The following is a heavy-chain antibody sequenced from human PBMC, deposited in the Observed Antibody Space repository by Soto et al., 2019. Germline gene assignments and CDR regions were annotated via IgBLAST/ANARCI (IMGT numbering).Heavy chain of an antibody. V-gene: IGHV3-30-3*01. CDR2: IVPDGSNE. Sequence: QVQLVESGGGVVQPGRSLRLSCAASGSTFRSYDIHWVRQAPGKGLEWVAHIVPDGSNEFYADSVKGRFTISRDNAKNTVYLQINSLRADDTAVYYCARGPSHGAFDIWGQGTMVTVSS. CDR1: GSTFRSYD. CDR3: ARGPSHGAFDI. J-gene: IGHJ3*02.